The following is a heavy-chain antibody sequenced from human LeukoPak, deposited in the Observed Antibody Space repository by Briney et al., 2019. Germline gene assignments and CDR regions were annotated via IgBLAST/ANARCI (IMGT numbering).Heavy chain of an antibody. CDR1: GFTLSTYW. Sequence: GGSLRLSCAASGFTLSTYWMTCVRQAPAKGLEWVVNKKQDGSEKYYVDSLKGRFTISRDNAKKLLYLQMNSLIGEETAVYYCARDRGSSGRLGRFDNWGQGTLVTVSP. V-gene: IGHV3-7*01. D-gene: IGHD6-19*01. CDR3: ARDRGSSGRLGRFDN. CDR2: KKQDGSEK. J-gene: IGHJ4*02.